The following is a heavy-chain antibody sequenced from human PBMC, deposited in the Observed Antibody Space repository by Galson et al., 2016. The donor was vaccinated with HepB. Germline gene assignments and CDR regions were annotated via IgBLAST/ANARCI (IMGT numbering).Heavy chain of an antibody. D-gene: IGHD4-17*01. J-gene: IGHJ5*01. CDR1: GYSFTTYR. V-gene: IGHV5-51*01. CDR2: IYPGGSDT. Sequence: QSGAEVKKPGESLKISCKGSGYSFTTYRLGWVRQTPGKGLEWVGLIYPGGSDTRYSPSFQGHVTISDDTSITTIYLQWSSLGASDTAIYYCVRWNGDVDSRGQGTPVTVSS. CDR3: VRWNGDVDS.